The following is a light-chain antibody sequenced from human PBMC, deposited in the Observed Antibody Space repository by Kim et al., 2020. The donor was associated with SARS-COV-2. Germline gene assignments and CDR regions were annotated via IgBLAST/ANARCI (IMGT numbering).Light chain of an antibody. V-gene: IGLV2-23*02. Sequence: QSITISCTGTSSDVGSYTLVSWYQQHPGKAPKLMIYEVSKRPSGVSNRFSGSKSGNTASLTISGLQAEDEADYYCCSYAGSSTFYVFGTGTKVTVL. J-gene: IGLJ1*01. CDR3: CSYAGSSTFYV. CDR1: SSDVGSYTL. CDR2: EVS.